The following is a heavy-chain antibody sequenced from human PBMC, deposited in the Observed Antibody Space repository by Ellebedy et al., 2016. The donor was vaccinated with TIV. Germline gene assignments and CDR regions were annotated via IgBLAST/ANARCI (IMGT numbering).Heavy chain of an antibody. D-gene: IGHD6-19*01. V-gene: IGHV3-20*04. CDR3: ARQTYQSYSGGWYYWFDP. Sequence: PGGSLRLSCAASGFTFDDYGMSWVRQAPGRGLEWVSDINWNGNTISYADSVKGRFTISRDNAKNSLYLQMKSLGAEDTAFYYCARQTYQSYSGGWYYWFDPWGQGTLVTVSS. J-gene: IGHJ5*02. CDR2: INWNGNTI. CDR1: GFTFDDYG.